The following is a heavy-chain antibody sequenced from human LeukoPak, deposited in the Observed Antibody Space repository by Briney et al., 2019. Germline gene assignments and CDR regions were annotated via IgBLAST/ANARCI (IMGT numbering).Heavy chain of an antibody. J-gene: IGHJ4*02. CDR1: GDSTSTYY. CDR2: IYYTGST. CDR3: ARSGATIWGTFDY. Sequence: PSETLSLTCTVSGDSTSTYYWSWIRQPPGKGLEWIGYIYYTGSTNYNPSLKSRVTISVDTSKNQFSLKLSSVTAADTAVYYCARSGATIWGTFDYWGQGTLVTVSS. V-gene: IGHV4-59*08. D-gene: IGHD5-12*01.